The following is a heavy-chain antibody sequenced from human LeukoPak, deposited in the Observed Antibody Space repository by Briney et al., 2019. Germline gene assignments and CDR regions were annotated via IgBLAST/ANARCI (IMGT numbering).Heavy chain of an antibody. CDR2: ISYDGSNK. J-gene: IGHJ3*02. Sequence: GGSLRLSCAASGFTFSSYAMHWVRQAPGKGLEWVAVISYDGSNKYYADSVKGRFTISRDNSKNTLYLQVNSLRAEDTAVYYCARGGFWSGTPDAFDIWGQGTMVTVSS. V-gene: IGHV3-30-3*01. CDR3: ARGGFWSGTPDAFDI. CDR1: GFTFSSYA. D-gene: IGHD3-3*01.